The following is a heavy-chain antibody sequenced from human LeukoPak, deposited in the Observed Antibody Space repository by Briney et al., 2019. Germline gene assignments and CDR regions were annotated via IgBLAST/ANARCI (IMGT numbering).Heavy chain of an antibody. J-gene: IGHJ4*02. CDR1: GFTFSSYR. Sequence: PGGSLRRSCAVSGFTFSSYRMSWVRQAPGKGLEWVANIKQDGSEKYYLDSVKGRFTISRDNTKNSLYLQMNSLRAEDTAVYYCARDYSGWYYYWGQGTLVTVSS. CDR3: ARDYSGWYYY. V-gene: IGHV3-7*04. D-gene: IGHD6-19*01. CDR2: IKQDGSEK.